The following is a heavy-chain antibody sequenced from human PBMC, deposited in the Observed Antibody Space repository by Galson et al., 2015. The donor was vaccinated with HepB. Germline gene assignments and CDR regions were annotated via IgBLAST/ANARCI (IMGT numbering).Heavy chain of an antibody. Sequence: QSGAEVKKPGESLRISCQGSGSTYTSYWISWVRQMPGKGLEWMGKIDPTDSYTTYSPSFQGHVTISIDRSINTAYLQWTSLKASDSAIYYCARQGGFLNWFDPWGQGTLVTVSS. CDR1: GSTYTSYW. CDR3: ARQGGFLNWFDP. V-gene: IGHV5-10-1*01. CDR2: IDPTDSYT. D-gene: IGHD2/OR15-2a*01. J-gene: IGHJ5*02.